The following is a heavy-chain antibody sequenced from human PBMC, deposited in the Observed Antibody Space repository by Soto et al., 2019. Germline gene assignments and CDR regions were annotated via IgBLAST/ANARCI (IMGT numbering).Heavy chain of an antibody. CDR2: IQSGGPT. V-gene: IGHV3-66*01. CDR3: ARDDVLCDGGRCYGVPLDV. Sequence: EVHLVESGGGLVQPGGSLRLSCAASGFTVSSKYMSWVRQAPGKGLEWVSLIQSGGPTYYADSVKGRFTISRDTSENQLHLQMDSLRAEDTAVYYCARDDVLCDGGRCYGVPLDVWAKGTTVTVSS. D-gene: IGHD2-15*01. J-gene: IGHJ6*04. CDR1: GFTVSSKY.